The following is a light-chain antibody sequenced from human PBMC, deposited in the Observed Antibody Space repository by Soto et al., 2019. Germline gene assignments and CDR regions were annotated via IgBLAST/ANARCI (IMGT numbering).Light chain of an antibody. CDR1: SGSIASNY. Sequence: NFMLTQPHSVSESPGKTVSISYTRTSGSIASNYVQWYQQRPGSAPTIVIYEDNQRPSGVPDRFSGSIDSSSNSASLTISRLKTEDEADYYCQSFDTAVVFGGGTKVTVL. J-gene: IGLJ3*02. V-gene: IGLV6-57*03. CDR3: QSFDTAVV. CDR2: EDN.